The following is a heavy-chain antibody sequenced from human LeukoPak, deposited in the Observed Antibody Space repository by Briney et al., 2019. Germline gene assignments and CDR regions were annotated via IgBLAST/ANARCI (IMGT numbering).Heavy chain of an antibody. J-gene: IGHJ5*02. CDR1: GFTVSSNY. CDR3: ARRAGGLARNNWFDA. V-gene: IGHV3-66*01. CDR2: IYSGGST. D-gene: IGHD3-16*01. Sequence: GGSLRLSCAASGFTVSSNYMSWVRQAPGKGLEWVSFIYSGGSTYYADSVKGRFTISRDNSKNTLYLQMNSLTAVDTAVYYCARRAGGLARNNWFDAWGQGTLVTVSS.